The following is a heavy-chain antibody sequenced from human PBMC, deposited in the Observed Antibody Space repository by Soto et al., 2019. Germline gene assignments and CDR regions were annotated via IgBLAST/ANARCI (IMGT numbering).Heavy chain of an antibody. Sequence: ASVKVSCKASGYTFTSYDINWVRQATGQGLEWMGWMNPNSGNTGYAQKFQGRVTMTRNTSISTAYMELSSLRSEDTAVYYCARGPDTVVVPAAPPATSDYYSYYYMDVWGKGTTVTVSS. V-gene: IGHV1-8*01. CDR1: GYTFTSYD. J-gene: IGHJ6*03. CDR2: MNPNSGNT. D-gene: IGHD2-2*01. CDR3: ARGPDTVVVPAAPPATSDYYSYYYMDV.